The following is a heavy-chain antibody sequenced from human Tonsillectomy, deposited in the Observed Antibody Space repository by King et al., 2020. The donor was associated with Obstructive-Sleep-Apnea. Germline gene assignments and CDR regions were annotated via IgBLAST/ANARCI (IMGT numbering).Heavy chain of an antibody. CDR3: ARNLHYYGSVSYPNIDY. CDR1: GFTFSSYA. Sequence: VQLVESGGGVVQPGTSLRLSCAASGFTFSSYAMHWVRQALGKGLECVSVISYDGSNKNYADSVKGRFTISRDNSKNSLFLQMNSLRADDTAIYYCARNLHYYGSVSYPNIDYWGQGTLVTVSS. J-gene: IGHJ4*02. CDR2: ISYDGSNK. D-gene: IGHD3-10*01. V-gene: IGHV3-30*04.